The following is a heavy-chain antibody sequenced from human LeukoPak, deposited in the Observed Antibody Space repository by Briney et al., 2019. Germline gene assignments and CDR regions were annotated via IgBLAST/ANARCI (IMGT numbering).Heavy chain of an antibody. CDR2: ISYDAGKT. CDR1: GFTFSNFA. J-gene: IGHJ4*02. V-gene: IGHV3-30*04. CDR3: ARDSGRSATYFNY. Sequence: GGSLRLSCAASGFTFSNFAMQWVRQAPGKGLEWVAGISYDAGKTYYADSVRGRFTISRDTSKNTLYLQMNGLRAEDTAVYYCARDSGRSATYFNYWGQGTLVTVSS. D-gene: IGHD3-10*01.